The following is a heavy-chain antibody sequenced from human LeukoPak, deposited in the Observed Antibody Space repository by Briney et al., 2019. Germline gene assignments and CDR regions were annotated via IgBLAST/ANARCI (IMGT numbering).Heavy chain of an antibody. CDR2: IIPIFGTA. J-gene: IGHJ4*02. D-gene: IGHD2-15*01. Sequence: SVKVSCKASGGTFISYAISWVRQAPGQGLEWMGRIIPIFGTANYAQKFQGRVTITTDESTSTAYMELSSLRSEDTAVYYCARDRPSGGYCSGGSCSFDYWGQGTLVTVSS. CDR1: GGTFISYA. V-gene: IGHV1-69*05. CDR3: ARDRPSGGYCSGGSCSFDY.